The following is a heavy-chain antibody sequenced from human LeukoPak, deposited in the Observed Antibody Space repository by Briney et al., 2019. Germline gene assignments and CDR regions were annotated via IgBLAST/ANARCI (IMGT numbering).Heavy chain of an antibody. D-gene: IGHD3-9*01. CDR3: ARRLTDLLTALMAFDI. CDR1: GASITSFY. CDR2: IYNSGST. Sequence: SETLSLTCTVSGASITSFYWNWIRQPPGKGLEWIGYIYNSGSTNYNPSLKGRIAISVDTSKNQFSLKLSSLTAADTAVYYCARRLTDLLTALMAFDIWGQGTMVTVSS. J-gene: IGHJ3*02. V-gene: IGHV4-59*08.